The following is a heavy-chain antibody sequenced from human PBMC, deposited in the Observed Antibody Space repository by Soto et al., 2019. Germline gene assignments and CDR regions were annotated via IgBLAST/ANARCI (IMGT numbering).Heavy chain of an antibody. J-gene: IGHJ4*02. Sequence: GASVKVSCKASGYTFTSYGISWVRQAPGQGLEWMGWISAYNGNTNYAQKFQGRVTITADKSTSTAYMELSSLRSEDTAVYYCAEHTRRYSGYVGYFDYWGQGTLVNVSS. CDR3: AEHTRRYSGYVGYFDY. CDR2: ISAYNGNT. V-gene: IGHV1-18*01. D-gene: IGHD5-12*01. CDR1: GYTFTSYG.